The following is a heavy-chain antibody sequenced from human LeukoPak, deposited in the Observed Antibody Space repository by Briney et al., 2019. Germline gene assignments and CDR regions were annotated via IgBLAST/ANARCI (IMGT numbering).Heavy chain of an antibody. CDR2: IIPIFGTA. V-gene: IGHV1-69*05. Sequence: SVKVSCKASGGTFSSYAISWVRQAPGQGLGWMGRIIPIFGTANYAQKFQGRVTMTRDTSISTAYLDLTSLRSDDTAVYYCARDSVMGAKWGQGTLVTVSS. CDR3: ARDSVMGAK. J-gene: IGHJ4*02. CDR1: GGTFSSYA. D-gene: IGHD1-26*01.